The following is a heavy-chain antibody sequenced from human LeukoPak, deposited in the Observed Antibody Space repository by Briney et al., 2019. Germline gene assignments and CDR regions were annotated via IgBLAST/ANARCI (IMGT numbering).Heavy chain of an antibody. J-gene: IGHJ4*02. V-gene: IGHV3-7*04. CDR1: GFXFSSYW. CDR3: TTENWYVFEN. CDR2: ITLVGSDS. Sequence: GGSLRLSCAASGFXFSSYWMAWVRQAPGKGLEWVATITLVGSDSYYVDTVKGRFTVSRDNAKNSLYLQMNSLRAEDTAVFYCTTENWYVFENWGQGSLVTVSS. D-gene: IGHD1-1*01.